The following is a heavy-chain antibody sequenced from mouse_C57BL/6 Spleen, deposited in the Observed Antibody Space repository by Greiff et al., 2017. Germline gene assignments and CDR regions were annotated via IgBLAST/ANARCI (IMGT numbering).Heavy chain of an antibody. V-gene: IGHV1-61*01. CDR3: ARSVFYYGNPWFAY. D-gene: IGHD2-1*01. Sequence: QVQLQQSGAELVRPGSSVKLSCKASGYTFTSYWMDWVKQRPGQGLEWIGNIYPSDSETHYNQKFKDKATLTVDKSSSTAYMQLSSLTSEDSAVXYCARSVFYYGNPWFAYWGQGTLVTVS. J-gene: IGHJ3*01. CDR1: GYTFTSYW. CDR2: IYPSDSET.